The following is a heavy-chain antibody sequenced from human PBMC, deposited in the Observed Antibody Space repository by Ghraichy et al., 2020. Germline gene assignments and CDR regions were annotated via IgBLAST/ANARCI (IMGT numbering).Heavy chain of an antibody. CDR2: ISAYNGNT. CDR3: ARDEAGIVVVVAGTPGAFEI. V-gene: IGHV1-18*04. D-gene: IGHD2-15*01. J-gene: IGHJ3*02. Sequence: ASVKVSCKASGYTFTSYGISWVRQAPGQGLEWMGWISAYNGNTNYAQKLQGRVTMTTGTSTRTAYMELRSLRSDDTAVYYCARDEAGIVVVVAGTPGAFEIWGQGTMVTVSS. CDR1: GYTFTSYG.